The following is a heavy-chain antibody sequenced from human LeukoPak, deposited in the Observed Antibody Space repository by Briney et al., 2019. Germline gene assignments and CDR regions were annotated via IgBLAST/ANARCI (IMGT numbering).Heavy chain of an antibody. CDR3: AKDDPPLDHHIVLVIADHDAFDI. V-gene: IGHV4-39*02. CDR2: IYYSGST. J-gene: IGHJ3*02. CDR1: GGSISSSSYY. Sequence: PSETLSLTCTVSGGSISSSSYYWGWLRQPPGKGLEWIGSIYYSGSTYYNPSLKSRVTISVDTSKNQFSLKLSSVTAADTAVYYCAKDDPPLDHHIVLVIADHDAFDIWGQGTMVTVSS. D-gene: IGHD2-21*01.